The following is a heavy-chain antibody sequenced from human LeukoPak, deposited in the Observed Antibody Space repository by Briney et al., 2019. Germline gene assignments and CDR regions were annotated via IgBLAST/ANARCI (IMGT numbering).Heavy chain of an antibody. CDR1: GFTFSSYN. CDR3: AHIAVAGRDDY. J-gene: IGHJ4*02. CDR2: ISGSGGST. V-gene: IGHV3-23*01. Sequence: GGSLRLSCAASGFTFSSYNMNWVRQAPGKGLEWVSAISGSGGSTYYADSVKGRFTISRDNSKNTLYLQMNSLRAEDTAVYYCAHIAVAGRDDYWGQGTLVTVSS. D-gene: IGHD6-19*01.